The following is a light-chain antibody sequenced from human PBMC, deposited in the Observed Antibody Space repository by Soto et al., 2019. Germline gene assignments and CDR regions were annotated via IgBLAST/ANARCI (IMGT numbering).Light chain of an antibody. V-gene: IGKV1-9*01. J-gene: IGKJ4*01. CDR1: QGISSY. CDR3: QQLNSYPLT. CDR2: AAS. Sequence: IQLTQSPSSLSASVGDRVTITCRASQGISSYLTWYQQKPGKAPKLLIYAASTLQSGVPSRFRGSGSGTDFTLTISSLQPEDFATYHCQQLNSYPLTFGGGTKVEIK.